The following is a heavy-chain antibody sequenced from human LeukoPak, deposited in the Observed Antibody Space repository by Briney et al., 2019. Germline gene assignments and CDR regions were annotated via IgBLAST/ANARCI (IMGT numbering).Heavy chain of an antibody. CDR2: IRYDGSNK. D-gene: IGHD2-2*01. V-gene: IGHV3-30*02. CDR3: AKDLVEYCSSTSCKASYCYYYMDV. J-gene: IGHJ6*03. Sequence: GGSLRLSCAASGFTFSSYGMHWVRQAPGKGLEWVAFIRYDGSNKYYADSVKGRFSISRDNSKNTLYLQMNSLRAGDTAVYYCAKDLVEYCSSTSCKASYCYYYMDVWGKGTTVTVSS. CDR1: GFTFSSYG.